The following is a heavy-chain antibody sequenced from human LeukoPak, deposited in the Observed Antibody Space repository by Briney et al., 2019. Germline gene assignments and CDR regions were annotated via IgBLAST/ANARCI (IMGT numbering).Heavy chain of an antibody. D-gene: IGHD6-13*01. Sequence: GGSLRLSCAVSGFTFSSYWMNWVRQAPGKGLEWVANIKRDGSEKYYVDSVKGRFTISRDNAKDSLYLQMNSLRAEDTAVYYCAKVGGIAAAGMIMVVKGFMDPYNWFDPWGQGTLATVSS. CDR3: AKVGGIAAAGMIMVVKGFMDPYNWFDP. V-gene: IGHV3-7*01. CDR1: GFTFSSYW. J-gene: IGHJ5*02. CDR2: IKRDGSEK.